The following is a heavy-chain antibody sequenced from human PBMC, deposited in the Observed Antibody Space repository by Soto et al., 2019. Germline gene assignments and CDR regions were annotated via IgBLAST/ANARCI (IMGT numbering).Heavy chain of an antibody. D-gene: IGHD1-26*01. CDR3: ARSRGNYRIDY. CDR1: VGSISTYY. Sequence: QVQLQESGPGLVEPSETLSLTCTVSVGSISTYYWSWIRQPPGKGLEWIGYIYYTGSTNCNPSLKSRVTMSVDTSKNQFSLNLNSVTTADTAVYYCARSRGNYRIDYWGQGTLVTVSS. J-gene: IGHJ4*02. CDR2: IYYTGST. V-gene: IGHV4-59*01.